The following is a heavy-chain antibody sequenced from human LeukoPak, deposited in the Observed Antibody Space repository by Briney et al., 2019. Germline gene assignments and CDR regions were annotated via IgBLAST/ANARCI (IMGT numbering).Heavy chain of an antibody. V-gene: IGHV4-4*07. D-gene: IGHD3-10*01. CDR1: GGSISSYY. J-gene: IGHJ5*02. CDR3: AGDAVRYYGSGSYYKNSLYNWFDP. Sequence: SETLSLTCTVSGGSISSYYWSWIWQPAGKGLEWIGRIYTSGSTNYNPSLKSRVTMSVDTSKNQFSLKLSSVTAADTAVYYCAGDAVRYYGSGSYYKNSLYNWFDPWGQGTLVTVSS. CDR2: IYTSGST.